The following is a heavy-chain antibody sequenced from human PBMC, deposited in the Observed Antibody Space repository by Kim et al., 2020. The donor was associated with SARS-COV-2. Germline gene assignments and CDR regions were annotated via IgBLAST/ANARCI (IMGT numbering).Heavy chain of an antibody. Sequence: ASVKVSCKVSGYTLSDLSIHWVRQAPGRGLEWMGGYDPIDDETIYAQRFQGRLTLTEDTSTDTAYMELSSLTSEDTAVYYCATWVLPDLRTRYFDLWGRGTLVTVSS. D-gene: IGHD2-15*01. CDR1: GYTLSDLS. CDR2: YDPIDDET. V-gene: IGHV1-24*01. CDR3: ATWVLPDLRTRYFDL. J-gene: IGHJ2*01.